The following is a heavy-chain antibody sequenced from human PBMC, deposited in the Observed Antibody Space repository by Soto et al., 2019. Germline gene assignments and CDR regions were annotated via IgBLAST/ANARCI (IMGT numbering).Heavy chain of an antibody. CDR1: GFTFSSYA. Sequence: EVQLVESGGGLVQPGGSLRLSCAASGFTFSSYAMHWVRQAPGKGLEYVSAISPNGDDTYYANSMKSRFTISRDNSKSTLYLQMGSLRAEDLAVYYCARGQRWAHLDYWGQGTLVTVSS. D-gene: IGHD1-26*01. J-gene: IGHJ4*02. V-gene: IGHV3-64*01. CDR2: ISPNGDDT. CDR3: ARGQRWAHLDY.